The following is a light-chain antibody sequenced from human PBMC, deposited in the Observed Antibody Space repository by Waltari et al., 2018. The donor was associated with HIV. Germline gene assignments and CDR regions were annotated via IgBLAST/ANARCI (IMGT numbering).Light chain of an antibody. Sequence: QSVLTQPPSASGTPGQRVTISCSGSNSNIGSNSVYWYQQFPGTAPKLLIYRDNQRPSGVPDRSSGSKSGTSASLAISGLRSEDEADYYCAAWDHSLSARVFGGGTKMTVL. CDR3: AAWDHSLSARV. CDR1: NSNIGSNS. V-gene: IGLV1-47*01. J-gene: IGLJ3*02. CDR2: RDN.